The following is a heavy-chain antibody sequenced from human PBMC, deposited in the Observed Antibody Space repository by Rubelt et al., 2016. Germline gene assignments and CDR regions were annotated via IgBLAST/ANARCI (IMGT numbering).Heavy chain of an antibody. CDR3: TTDRTVTTANYYYYYMDV. CDR1: GFTFSSYS. J-gene: IGHJ6*03. CDR2: IKSKTDGGTT. D-gene: IGHD4-11*01. Sequence: EVQLVESGGGLVKPGGSLRLSCAASGFTFSSYSMNWVRQAPGKGLEWVGRIKSKTDGGTTDYAAPVKGRFTISRDDSKNTLYLQMNSLKTEDTAVYYCTTDRTVTTANYYYYYMDVWGKGTTVTVSS. V-gene: IGHV3-15*01.